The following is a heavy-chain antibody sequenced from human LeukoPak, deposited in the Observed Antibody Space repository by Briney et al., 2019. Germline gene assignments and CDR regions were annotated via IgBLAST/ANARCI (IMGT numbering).Heavy chain of an antibody. CDR1: GGSISSYY. V-gene: IGHV4-39*07. D-gene: IGHD1-26*01. CDR3: ARGRSGPSFDY. Sequence: SETLSLTCTVSGGSISSYYWGWIRQPPGKGLEWIGSIYYSGSTYYNPSLKSRVTISVDTSKNQFSLKLSSVTAADTAVYYCARGRSGPSFDYWGQGTLVTVSS. CDR2: IYYSGST. J-gene: IGHJ4*02.